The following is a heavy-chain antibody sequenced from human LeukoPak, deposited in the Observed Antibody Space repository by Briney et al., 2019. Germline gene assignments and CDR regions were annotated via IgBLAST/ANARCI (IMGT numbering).Heavy chain of an antibody. CDR3: ARDAETEDYYYYGMDV. CDR1: GYTLTELS. D-gene: IGHD1-14*01. J-gene: IGHJ6*02. V-gene: IGHV1-24*01. Sequence: ASVKVSCKVSGYTLTELSMHWVRQAPGKGLEWMGGFDPEDGETIYAQKFQGRVTMTEDTSTDTAYMELSSLRSEDTAVYYCARDAETEDYYYYGMDVWGQGTTVTVSS. CDR2: FDPEDGET.